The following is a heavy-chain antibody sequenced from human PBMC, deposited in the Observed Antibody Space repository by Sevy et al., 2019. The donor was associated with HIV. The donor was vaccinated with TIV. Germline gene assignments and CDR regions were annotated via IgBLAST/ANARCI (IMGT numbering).Heavy chain of an antibody. J-gene: IGHJ6*02. D-gene: IGHD1-7*01. V-gene: IGHV6-1*01. CDR3: ARGDELNSYYYGMDV. Sequence: KQSQTLSLTCAISGDSVSTSSATWNWFRQSPSRGLEWLGRTYYRSKWYSDYEVSVKGRVTTNPDTSKNQFSLHLESVTPEDTAVYFCARGDELNSYYYGMDVWGQGTTVTVSS. CDR2: TYYRSKWYS. CDR1: GDSVSTSSAT.